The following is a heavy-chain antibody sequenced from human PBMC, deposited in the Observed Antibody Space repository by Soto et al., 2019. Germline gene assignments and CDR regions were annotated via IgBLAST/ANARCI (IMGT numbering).Heavy chain of an antibody. Sequence: GGSLRLSCAASGFTFSSYAMTWVRQAPGKGLEWVSGISGGGDSTYYADSVKGRFTISRDNSKSTLYLQMNGLRAEDTAVYYCAKAQRAVFYYFGADVWGQGTTVTVSS. J-gene: IGHJ6*02. CDR2: ISGGGDST. V-gene: IGHV3-23*01. CDR3: AKAQRAVFYYFGADV. D-gene: IGHD2-2*01. CDR1: GFTFSSYA.